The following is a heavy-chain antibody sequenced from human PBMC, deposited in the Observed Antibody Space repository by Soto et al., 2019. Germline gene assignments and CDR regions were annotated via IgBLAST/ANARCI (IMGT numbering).Heavy chain of an antibody. Sequence: VQLVESGGDVVQPGKSLTLSCGASGFTFSGYGMHWVRQAPGNGLEWVSFVSYDGHNKYYGDSVRGRFTIARDNSKRTLFLHMNRLRKEDTAVYYCTFSDSSEVDHWGQGALVTVSA. J-gene: IGHJ4*02. V-gene: IGHV3-30*03. CDR1: GFTFSGYG. D-gene: IGHD6-6*01. CDR3: TFSDSSEVDH. CDR2: VSYDGHNK.